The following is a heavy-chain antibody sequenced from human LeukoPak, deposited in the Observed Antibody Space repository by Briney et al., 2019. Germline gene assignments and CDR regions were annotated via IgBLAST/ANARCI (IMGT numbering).Heavy chain of an antibody. J-gene: IGHJ4*02. Sequence: ASVKVSCKASGYTFTTYYMHWVRQAPGQGLEWMGVINPSGGSTSYAQKFQGRVTMTRDTTTSTVYMELSSLRSEDTAVYYCARDRAVGGYVEDFDYWGQGTLVTVSS. V-gene: IGHV1-46*01. CDR1: GYTFTTYY. D-gene: IGHD5-12*01. CDR3: ARDRAVGGYVEDFDY. CDR2: INPSGGST.